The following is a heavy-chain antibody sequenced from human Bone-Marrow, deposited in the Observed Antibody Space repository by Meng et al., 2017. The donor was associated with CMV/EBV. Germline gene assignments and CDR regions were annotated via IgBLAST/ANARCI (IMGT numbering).Heavy chain of an antibody. Sequence: GESLKISCAASGFTFSDYYMSWIRQAPGKGLEWVSYISSSGNYIYYADSVKGRFTISRDNAKNSLYLRMNNLRAEDTAVYYCARDKTHRSNYYDSSGIVWGQGALVTVSS. J-gene: IGHJ4*02. D-gene: IGHD3-22*01. CDR3: ARDKTHRSNYYDSSGIV. V-gene: IGHV3-11*04. CDR2: ISSSGNYI. CDR1: GFTFSDYY.